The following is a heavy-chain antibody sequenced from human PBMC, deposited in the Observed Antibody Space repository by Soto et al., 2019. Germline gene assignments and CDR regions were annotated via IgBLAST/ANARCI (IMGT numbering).Heavy chain of an antibody. Sequence: QVQLVESGGGEVQPGSSLTISCAASGFTFSTYGMHWVRQPPGKGLEWVAVISYDGTNKFYSDSVKGRCTISRANFKNTLTLQMNSLRADDTAVYSCAKDLQSYGDYDYYCYGMDVWGLGTRVTVS. J-gene: IGHJ6*02. CDR3: AKDLQSYGDYDYYCYGMDV. CDR1: GFTFSTYG. V-gene: IGHV3-30*18. CDR2: ISYDGTNK. D-gene: IGHD4-17*01.